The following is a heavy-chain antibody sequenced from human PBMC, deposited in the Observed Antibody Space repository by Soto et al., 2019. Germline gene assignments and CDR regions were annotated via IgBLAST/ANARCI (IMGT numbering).Heavy chain of an antibody. J-gene: IGHJ1*01. D-gene: IGHD2-8*01. Sequence: QVQLVESGGGVVQPGRSLRLSCAASGFTFRNSGMHWVRQAPGKGLEWLAVIWYDGSNKDYADSVKGRFTISRDNSKNTLYLEMNRLSDEDTAVYYWARDVRSRMYDIWGQGTLVIV. CDR3: ARDVRSRMYDI. CDR2: IWYDGSNK. V-gene: IGHV3-33*01. CDR1: GFTFRNSG.